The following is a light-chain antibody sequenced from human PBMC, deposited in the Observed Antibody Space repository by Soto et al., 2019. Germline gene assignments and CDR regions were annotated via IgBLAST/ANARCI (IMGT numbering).Light chain of an antibody. J-gene: IGLJ1*01. CDR3: SSYTTRNTEA. Sequence: QSALTQPASVSGSPGQSITISCIGTSSDVGAFNYVSWYQHHPGKAPKLIIYDVTDRPSGVSNRFSASKSGNTASLTISGLQAEDDADYYCSSYTTRNTEAFGTGTKVTVL. CDR2: DVT. CDR1: SSDVGAFNY. V-gene: IGLV2-14*03.